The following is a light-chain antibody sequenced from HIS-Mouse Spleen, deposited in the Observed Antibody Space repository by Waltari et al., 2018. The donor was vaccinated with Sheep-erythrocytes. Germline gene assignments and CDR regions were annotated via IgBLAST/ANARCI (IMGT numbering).Light chain of an antibody. J-gene: IGLJ2*01. CDR3: CSYAGSYTLV. Sequence: QSVLTQPPSASGTPGQRVTISCSGSSPNIGSNYVYWYQQLPGTAPKPLIYRNNQRPSGVPDRFSGSKSGTSASLAISGLRSEDEADYYCCSYAGSYTLVFGGGTKLTVL. CDR2: RNN. V-gene: IGLV1-47*01. CDR1: SPNIGSNY.